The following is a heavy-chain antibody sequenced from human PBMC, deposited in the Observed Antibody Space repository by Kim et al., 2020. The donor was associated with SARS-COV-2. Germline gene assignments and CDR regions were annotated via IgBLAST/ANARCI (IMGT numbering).Heavy chain of an antibody. Sequence: GRSLRLSCAASGFTFSNYAMNWVRQAPGKGLEWVSAITADPGSTYYVDSVKGRFTISRDNSKNTLSLQMSSLRAEDTAVYYCATAVSQTYYYGMDVWGQGTTVTVSS. J-gene: IGHJ6*02. D-gene: IGHD2-8*01. CDR2: ITADPGST. CDR1: GFTFSNYA. CDR3: ATAVSQTYYYGMDV. V-gene: IGHV3-23*01.